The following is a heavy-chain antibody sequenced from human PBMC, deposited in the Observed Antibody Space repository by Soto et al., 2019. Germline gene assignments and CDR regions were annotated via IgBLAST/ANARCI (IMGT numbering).Heavy chain of an antibody. CDR3: ARDNDSSGYQLYFDY. Sequence: QVQLVQSGAEMRKPGSSVKVSCKASGGTFSSYAISWVRQAPGQGLEWMGGIIPIFGTANYAQKFQGRVTITADESTSTAYMELSSMRSEVTAVYHCARDNDSSGYQLYFDYWGQETLVTVSS. V-gene: IGHV1-69*01. CDR2: IIPIFGTA. D-gene: IGHD3-22*01. J-gene: IGHJ4*02. CDR1: GGTFSSYA.